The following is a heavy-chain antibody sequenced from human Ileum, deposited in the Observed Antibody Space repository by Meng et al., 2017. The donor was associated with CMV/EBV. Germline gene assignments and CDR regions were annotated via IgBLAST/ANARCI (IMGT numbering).Heavy chain of an antibody. V-gene: IGHV4-39*07. J-gene: IGHJ4*02. CDR1: GGSISSTPYY. D-gene: IGHD3-22*01. Sequence: LQMEVAGPGLVNPSGTLSLTCTGAGGSISSTPYYWGWIRQPPGKGLEWIGSLYYSGSTYYNPSLKSRVTISLDTSKNQFSLKVTSVTAADTAVYFCARDTGTHLWLFWGQGTLVTVSS. CDR2: LYYSGST. CDR3: ARDTGTHLWLF.